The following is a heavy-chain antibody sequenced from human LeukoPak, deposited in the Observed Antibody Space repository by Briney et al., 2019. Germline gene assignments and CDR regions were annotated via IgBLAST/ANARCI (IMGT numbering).Heavy chain of an antibody. Sequence: GGSLRLSCEASGFDFIDHGMHWVRQAPGRGLEWVAVISDDGTLKFYGDSARGRFPISRDNSVNMVYLQLTSLRPDDTGVYYCARKRGDLFDYWGQGTLVTVSS. CDR2: ISDDGTLK. J-gene: IGHJ4*02. CDR3: ARKRGDLFDY. CDR1: GFDFIDHG. V-gene: IGHV3-30*03. D-gene: IGHD3-16*01.